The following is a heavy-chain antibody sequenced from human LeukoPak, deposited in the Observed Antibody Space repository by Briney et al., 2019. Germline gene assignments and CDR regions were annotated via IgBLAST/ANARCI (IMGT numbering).Heavy chain of an antibody. D-gene: IGHD5-18*01. Sequence: PSETLSLTCAIYGGSFSGYYWSWIRQPPGKGLEWIGEINHSGSTNYNPSLKSRVTISVDTSKNQFSLKLSSVTAADTAVYYCAGGGYSYGLWGQGTLVTVSS. CDR2: INHSGST. V-gene: IGHV4-34*01. CDR3: AGGGYSYGL. CDR1: GGSFSGYY. J-gene: IGHJ4*02.